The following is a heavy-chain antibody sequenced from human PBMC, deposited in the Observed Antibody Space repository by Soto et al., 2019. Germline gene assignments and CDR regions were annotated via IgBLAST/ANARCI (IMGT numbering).Heavy chain of an antibody. D-gene: IGHD6-19*01. V-gene: IGHV5-51*01. Sequence: RGESLKTSCQGSGYSFTSYWIGWVRQMPGKGLERMGIIYPGDSDTRYSPSFQGQVTISADKSITTTYLQWSSLKASDTAIYYCARLFDTSGWYDYWGQGTLVTVSS. CDR2: IYPGDSDT. J-gene: IGHJ4*02. CDR1: GYSFTSYW. CDR3: ARLFDTSGWYDY.